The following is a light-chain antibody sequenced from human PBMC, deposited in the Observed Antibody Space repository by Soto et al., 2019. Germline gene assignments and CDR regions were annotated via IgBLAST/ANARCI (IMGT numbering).Light chain of an antibody. V-gene: IGLV2-14*03. Sequence: QSVLTQPASVSGSPGQSITISCTGTSSDVGGYNHVSWYQRHPGKAPKLITYDVNNRPSGVSNRFSGSKSGNTASLTISGLQAEDEADYYCSSYTSSSTLNVLFGGGTKLTVL. CDR1: SSDVGGYNH. J-gene: IGLJ3*02. CDR3: SSYTSSSTLNVL. CDR2: DVN.